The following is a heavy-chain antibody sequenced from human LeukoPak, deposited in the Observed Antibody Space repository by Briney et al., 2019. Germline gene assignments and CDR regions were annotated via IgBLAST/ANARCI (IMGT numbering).Heavy chain of an antibody. J-gene: IGHJ6*04. CDR3: ARLMTTVKGYYYYGMDV. D-gene: IGHD4-17*01. V-gene: IGHV4-34*01. CDR1: GGSFSVYY. Sequence: SETLSLTCAVYGGSFSVYYWRWIRQPPGKGLEWIGEINHSGSTNYNPSLKSRVTISVDTSKNQFSLKLSSVTAADTAVYYCARLMTTVKGYYYYGMDVWGKGTTVTVSS. CDR2: INHSGST.